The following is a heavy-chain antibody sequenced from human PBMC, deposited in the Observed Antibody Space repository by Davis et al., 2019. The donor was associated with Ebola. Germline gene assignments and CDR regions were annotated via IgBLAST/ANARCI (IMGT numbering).Heavy chain of an antibody. D-gene: IGHD3-22*01. CDR1: GGSIRTHY. J-gene: IGHJ2*01. Sequence: SETLSLTCTVSGGSIRTHYWSWIRQSPGKGLEWIGYGYYGGRTDYNPSLKSRAIISVDTSKNHFSLNLSSVTAADTAIYYCASSVFYDSTGYYVHWYYDLWGRGTLVTVSS. CDR2: GYYGGRT. CDR3: ASSVFYDSTGYYVHWYYDL. V-gene: IGHV4-59*11.